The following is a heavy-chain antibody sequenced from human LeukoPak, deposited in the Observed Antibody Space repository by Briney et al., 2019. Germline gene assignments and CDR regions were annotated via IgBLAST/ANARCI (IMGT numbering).Heavy chain of an antibody. CDR1: GGSISSGSYY. J-gene: IGHJ3*02. CDR3: ARDVMVRGVIIEANDAFDI. D-gene: IGHD3-10*01. Sequence: SETLSLTCTVSGGSISSGSYYWGWIRQPPGKGLEWIGSIYYSGSTYYNPSLKSRVTISVDTSKNQFSLKLSSVTAADTAVYYCARDVMVRGVIIEANDAFDIWGQGTMVTVSS. CDR2: IYYSGST. V-gene: IGHV4-39*07.